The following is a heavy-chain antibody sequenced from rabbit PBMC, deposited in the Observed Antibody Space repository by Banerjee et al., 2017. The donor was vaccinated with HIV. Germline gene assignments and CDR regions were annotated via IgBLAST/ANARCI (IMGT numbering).Heavy chain of an antibody. D-gene: IGHD2-1*01. CDR2: IDAGSSGST. Sequence: QSLEESGGDLVKPGASLKLTCTASGFSFSSSYYMCWVRQAPGKGLEWIACIDAGSSGSTYYASWAKGRFTISKTSSTTVTLQMTSLTAADTATYFCARDWDGDGVYVRRLWGPGTLVTVS. CDR3: ARDWDGDGVYVRRL. J-gene: IGHJ4*01. CDR1: GFSFSSSYY. V-gene: IGHV1S40*01.